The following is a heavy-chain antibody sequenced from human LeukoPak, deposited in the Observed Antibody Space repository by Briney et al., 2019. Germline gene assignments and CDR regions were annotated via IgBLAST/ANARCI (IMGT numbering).Heavy chain of an antibody. CDR2: IWYDGSNK. D-gene: IGHD3-22*01. CDR1: GFTFSSYG. J-gene: IGHJ6*02. Sequence: PGGSLRLSCAASGFTFSSYGMHWVRQAPGKGLEWVAVIWYDGSNKYYADSVKGRFTISRDNSKNTLYLQMNSLRAEDTAVYYCARDTKGYDSSGYFISGYYGMDVWGRGTTVTVSS. V-gene: IGHV3-33*01. CDR3: ARDTKGYDSSGYFISGYYGMDV.